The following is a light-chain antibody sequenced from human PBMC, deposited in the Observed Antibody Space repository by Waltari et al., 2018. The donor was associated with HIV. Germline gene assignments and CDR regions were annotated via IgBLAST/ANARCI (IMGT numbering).Light chain of an antibody. CDR2: DVT. V-gene: IGLV2-8*01. Sequence: QSALTQPPSASGSPGQSVAISCTGSSNAIATYHFVSWYQHHPDKAPKLLIYDVTRRPPGIPDRFSGTKSGYTASLTVSDLQVEDEADYYCVSYTEKDTFLLFGGGTKLAV. J-gene: IGLJ2*01. CDR1: SNAIATYHF. CDR3: VSYTEKDTFLL.